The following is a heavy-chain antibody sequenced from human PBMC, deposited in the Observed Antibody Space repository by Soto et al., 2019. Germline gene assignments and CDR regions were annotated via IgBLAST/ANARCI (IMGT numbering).Heavy chain of an antibody. CDR2: IFSNDEK. CDR3: ARITDSWYFDL. J-gene: IGHJ2*01. CDR1: GLSLSNGRMG. V-gene: IGHV2-26*01. Sequence: QVTLKESGPVLVKPTEALTLTCSVSGLSLSNGRMGVSWIRQPPGKALEWLAHIFSNDEKSYSTSRKSSLTNSTDTSKSLVVLIMTNMDPVDTATYFCARITDSWYFDLWGRGSLVTVSS. D-gene: IGHD4-4*01.